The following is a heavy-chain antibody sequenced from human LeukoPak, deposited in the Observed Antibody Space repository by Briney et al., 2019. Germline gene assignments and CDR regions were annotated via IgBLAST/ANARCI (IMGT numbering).Heavy chain of an antibody. D-gene: IGHD4-11*01. CDR3: ARGAGVTTALLYYYYYMDV. J-gene: IGHJ6*03. Sequence: SETLSLTCTVSGGSISSYYWSWIRQPAGKGLEWIGRIYTSGSTNYNPSLKSRVTISVDTSKNQFSLKLSSVTAADTAVYYCARGAGVTTALLYYYYYMDVWGKGTTVTVSS. CDR2: IYTSGST. V-gene: IGHV4-4*07. CDR1: GGSISSYY.